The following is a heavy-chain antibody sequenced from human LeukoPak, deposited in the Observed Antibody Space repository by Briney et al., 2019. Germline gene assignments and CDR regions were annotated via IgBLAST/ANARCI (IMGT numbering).Heavy chain of an antibody. J-gene: IGHJ4*02. CDR2: IYTSRST. Sequence: SETLSLTCTVSGGSISSGSYYWSWIRQPAGKGLEWIGRIYTSRSTNYNPSLKSRVTISVDTSKNQFSLKLSSVTAADTAVYYCARGTAAPFDYWGQGTLVTVSS. D-gene: IGHD6-13*01. CDR3: ARGTAAPFDY. V-gene: IGHV4-61*02. CDR1: GGSISSGSYY.